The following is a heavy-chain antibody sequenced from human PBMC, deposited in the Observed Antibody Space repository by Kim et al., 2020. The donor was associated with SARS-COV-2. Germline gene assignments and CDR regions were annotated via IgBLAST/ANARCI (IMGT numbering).Heavy chain of an antibody. D-gene: IGHD2-2*01. CDR1: GGSISSSSYY. V-gene: IGHV4-39*07. Sequence: SETPSLTCTVSGGSISSSSYYWGWIRQPPGKGLEWIGSIYYSGSTYYNPSLKSRVTISVDTSKNQFSLKLSSVTAADTAVYYCARATMPPRFDPWGQGTLVTVSS. CDR3: ARATMPPRFDP. J-gene: IGHJ5*02. CDR2: IYYSGST.